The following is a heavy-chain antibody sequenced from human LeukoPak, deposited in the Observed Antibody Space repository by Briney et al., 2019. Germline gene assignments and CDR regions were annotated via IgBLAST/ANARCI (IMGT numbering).Heavy chain of an antibody. CDR1: GGSISSYY. CDR2: IYYSGST. J-gene: IGHJ4*02. D-gene: IGHD6-19*01. CDR3: ARGGWTAFDY. Sequence: SETLSLTCTVSGGSISSYYWSWIRQPPGKGLEWIGYIYYSGSTNYNPSLKSRVTISVDTSKNQFSLKLNSVTAADTAVYYCARGGWTAFDYWGQGTLVTVSS. V-gene: IGHV4-59*01.